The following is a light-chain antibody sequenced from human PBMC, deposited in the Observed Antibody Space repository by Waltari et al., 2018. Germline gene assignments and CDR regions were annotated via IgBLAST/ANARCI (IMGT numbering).Light chain of an antibody. J-gene: IGKJ4*01. CDR3: QQYYSDPLT. CDR2: AAS. Sequence: AIRMTQFSSSFPASTGARVTITCRARQHVIGYLAWYQQKPGQAPRLLIYAASTLQTGVPSRFSGSGSGTDFTLIISCLQAEDFAIYFCQQYYSDPLTFGGGTKVEIK. CDR1: QHVIGY. V-gene: IGKV1-8*01.